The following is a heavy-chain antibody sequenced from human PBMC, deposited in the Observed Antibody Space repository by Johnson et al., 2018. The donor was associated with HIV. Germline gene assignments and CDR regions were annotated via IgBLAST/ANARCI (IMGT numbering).Heavy chain of an antibody. CDR2: ISFDGSNK. V-gene: IGHV3-30*04. D-gene: IGHD3-10*01. CDR3: ARVGGSWMLDAFDI. Sequence: QVQLVESGGGVVQPGRSLRLSCAASGFTFNSYAMHWVRQAPGKGLEWVAVISFDGSNKYYADSAKGRFTISRDNSKNTLYLQMNSLRAGDSAVYYCARVGGSWMLDAFDIWGQGTVVTVSS. CDR1: GFTFNSYA. J-gene: IGHJ3*02.